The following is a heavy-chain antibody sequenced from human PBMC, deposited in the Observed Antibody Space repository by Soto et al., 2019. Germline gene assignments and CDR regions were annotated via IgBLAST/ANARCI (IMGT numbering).Heavy chain of an antibody. V-gene: IGHV4-61*01. CDR3: ARDRPRGYSYGSDY. D-gene: IGHD5-18*01. Sequence: SETLSLTCTVSGGSVSSGSYYWTWIRQPPGKGLEWIGYIYYSGTTNYNPSLKSRVTISVDTSKNQFSLKLSSVTAADTAVYYCARDRPRGYSYGSDYWGQGTLVTVSS. CDR2: IYYSGTT. CDR1: GGSVSSGSYY. J-gene: IGHJ4*02.